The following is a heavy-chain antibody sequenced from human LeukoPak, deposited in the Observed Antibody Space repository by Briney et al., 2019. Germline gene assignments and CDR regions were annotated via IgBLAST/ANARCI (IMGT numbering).Heavy chain of an antibody. CDR2: IYSGGST. Sequence: GESLRLSCAASGFTVSSNYMSWVRQAPGKGLEWVSVIYSGGSTYYADSVKGRFTISRDNSKNTLYLQMNSLRAEDTAVYYCARGGYGDYVLYYYYGMDVWGQGTTVTVSS. V-gene: IGHV3-66*02. D-gene: IGHD4-17*01. CDR3: ARGGYGDYVLYYYYGMDV. J-gene: IGHJ6*02. CDR1: GFTVSSNY.